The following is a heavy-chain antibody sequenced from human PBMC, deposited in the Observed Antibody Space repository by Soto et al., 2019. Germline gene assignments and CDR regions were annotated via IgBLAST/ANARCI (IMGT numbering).Heavy chain of an antibody. CDR1: GGTFISYA. J-gene: IGHJ4*02. Sequence: QVQLVQSGAEVKKPGSSVKVSCKASGGTFISYAISWVRQAPGRGLAWMGGIIPVFGTANYTQKFQGRVTITADESTSTAYMELSSLRSEDTALYYCARGRVTIYLTAFDYWGQGTLVTVSS. D-gene: IGHD4-17*01. CDR3: ARGRVTIYLTAFDY. V-gene: IGHV1-69*01. CDR2: IIPVFGTA.